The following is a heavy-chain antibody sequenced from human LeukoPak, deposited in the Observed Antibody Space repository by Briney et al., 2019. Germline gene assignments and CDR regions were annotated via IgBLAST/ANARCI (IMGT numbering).Heavy chain of an antibody. V-gene: IGHV4-39*02. CDR3: ARVRDGYNRNWAY. CDR2: IYYNVAT. J-gene: IGHJ4*02. D-gene: IGHD5-24*01. Sequence: SETLSLTCTVSGGSLSSSIYYWGWFRQPPGKGLEWIGSIYYNVATYYNSSLKSRVTISVDTSKNHLSLKLSSVTAADTAVYYCARVRDGYNRNWAYWGQGTLVTVSS. CDR1: GGSLSSSIYY.